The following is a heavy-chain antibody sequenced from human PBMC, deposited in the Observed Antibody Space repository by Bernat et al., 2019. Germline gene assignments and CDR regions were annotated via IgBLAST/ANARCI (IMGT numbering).Heavy chain of an antibody. CDR1: GYTLTELS. D-gene: IGHD3-3*01. CDR3: ATVHTIWSGTNYYYYGMDD. Sequence: QVQLVQSGAEVKKPGASVKVSCKVSGYTLTELSMHWVRQAPGKGLEWMGGFDPEDGETIYAQKFQGRGTMTEDTSTDTAYMELSSLRSEDTAVYYCATVHTIWSGTNYYYYGMDDWGQGTTVTVSS. J-gene: IGHJ6*02. CDR2: FDPEDGET. V-gene: IGHV1-24*01.